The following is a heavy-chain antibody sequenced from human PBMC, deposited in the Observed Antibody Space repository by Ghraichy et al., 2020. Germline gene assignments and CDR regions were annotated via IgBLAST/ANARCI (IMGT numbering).Heavy chain of an antibody. CDR2: ISGSGGST. CDR3: AKDDSSGYLYYFDY. V-gene: IGHV3-23*01. D-gene: IGHD3-22*01. CDR1: GFTFSSYA. Sequence: LSLTCAASGFTFSSYAMSWVRQAPGKGLEWVSAISGSGGSTYYADSVKGRFTISRDNSKNTLYLQMNSLRAEDTAVYYCAKDDSSGYLYYFDYWGQGTLVTVSS. J-gene: IGHJ4*02.